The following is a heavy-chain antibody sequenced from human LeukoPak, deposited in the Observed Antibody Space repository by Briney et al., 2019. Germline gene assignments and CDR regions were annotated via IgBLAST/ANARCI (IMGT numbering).Heavy chain of an antibody. CDR1: GFTFSNFA. Sequence: PGGSLRLSCAASGFTFSNFAMSWVRQAPGKGLEWVSAISGSDDSTYYADSLTGRFTISRDNSKNTVYLQMKSLRAEDTAVYYCAKDSDPSGWCGSGSDHWGQGTLVAVSS. D-gene: IGHD3-10*01. V-gene: IGHV3-23*01. CDR3: AKDSDPSGWCGSGSDH. CDR2: ISGSDDST. J-gene: IGHJ5*02.